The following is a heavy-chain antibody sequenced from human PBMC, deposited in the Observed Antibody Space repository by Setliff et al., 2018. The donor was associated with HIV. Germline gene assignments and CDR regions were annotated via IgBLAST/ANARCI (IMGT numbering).Heavy chain of an antibody. CDR1: GASISSHY. D-gene: IGHD6-13*01. CDR3: ARAISAAGIAPFDF. Sequence: SETLSLTCTVSGASISSHYWSWIRQPPGKGLEWIGYIYFSGTTNYNPSLKNRVTISVDTSKNQFSLNLNSVTAADTAVYYCARAISAAGIAPFDFWGQGTLVTVSS. V-gene: IGHV4-59*11. CDR2: IYFSGTT. J-gene: IGHJ4*02.